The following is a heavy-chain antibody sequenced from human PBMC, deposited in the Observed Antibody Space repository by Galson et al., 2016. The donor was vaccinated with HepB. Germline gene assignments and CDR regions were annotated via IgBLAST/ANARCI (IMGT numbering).Heavy chain of an antibody. Sequence: SLRLSCAASGFTVTGNYVAWVRQAPGKGLEWVSVLYSGGPTYYAESVRGRFTISRDSSRNTPHLQMNSLRAEDTAVYYCAAEGAGEDWVFVFWGQGTLVTVSS. CDR1: GFTVTGNY. CDR2: LYSGGPT. D-gene: IGHD6-19*01. J-gene: IGHJ4*02. V-gene: IGHV3-53*01. CDR3: AAEGAGEDWVFVF.